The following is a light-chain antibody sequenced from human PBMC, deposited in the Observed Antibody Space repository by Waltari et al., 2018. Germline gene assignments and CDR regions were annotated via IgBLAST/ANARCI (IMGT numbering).Light chain of an antibody. CDR2: HTS. CDR1: QGVGKY. CDR3: QKYDFLPAT. J-gene: IGKJ1*01. V-gene: IGKV3-20*01. Sequence: EIVLTQSPGTLSLSPGERATLSCRASQGVGKYLAWYQQSPGQAPRLLLYHTSIRATGIPDRVSGSGYGTDFSLNISRLEPEDFAVYYCQKYDFLPATFGQGTTVEIK.